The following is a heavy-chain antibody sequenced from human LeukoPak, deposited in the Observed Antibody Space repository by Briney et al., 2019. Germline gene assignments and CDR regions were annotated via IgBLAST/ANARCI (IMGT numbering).Heavy chain of an antibody. CDR1: GFTFSSYA. CDR3: AKLPRRYYYGSGSYNWFDP. Sequence: GGSLRLSCAASGFTFSSYAMSWVRQAPGKGLEWVSAISGSGGSTYYADSVKGRFTISRDNSKNTLYLQMNSLRAEDTAVYYCAKLPRRYYYGSGSYNWFDPWGQGTLVTVSS. D-gene: IGHD3-10*01. J-gene: IGHJ5*02. CDR2: ISGSGGST. V-gene: IGHV3-23*01.